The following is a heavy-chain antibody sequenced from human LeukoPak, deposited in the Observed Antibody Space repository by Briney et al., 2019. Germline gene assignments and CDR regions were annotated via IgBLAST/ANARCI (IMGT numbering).Heavy chain of an antibody. V-gene: IGHV3-30-3*01. CDR2: ISYDGSNK. Sequence: GGSLRLSCAASTFTFSYFSMHWVRQAPGKGLEWVAVISYDGSNKYYSDSVKGRFTISRDNSKSTLFLQMNSLRAEDTAVYYCARSSGGYFRYCDYWGQGTLVTVSS. J-gene: IGHJ4*02. CDR1: TFTFSYFS. D-gene: IGHD6-19*01. CDR3: ARSSGGYFRYCDY.